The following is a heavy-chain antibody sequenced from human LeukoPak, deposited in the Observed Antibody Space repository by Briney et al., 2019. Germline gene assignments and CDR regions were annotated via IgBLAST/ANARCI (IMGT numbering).Heavy chain of an antibody. V-gene: IGHV3-30*02. D-gene: IGHD3-16*01. J-gene: IGHJ4*02. CDR2: IRYDGSQK. Sequence: GGSLRLSCAASGFSFSNYGMHWVRQAPGKGLEWVAYIRYDGSQKYYGDSVKGRFTISRDNSKNTVYLQMNSLRDEDTAVYYCARDLLSLPHKYFDSWGQGTLDTVSS. CDR3: ARDLLSLPHKYFDS. CDR1: GFSFSNYG.